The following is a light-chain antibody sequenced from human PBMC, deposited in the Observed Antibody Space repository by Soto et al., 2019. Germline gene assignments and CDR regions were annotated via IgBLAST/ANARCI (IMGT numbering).Light chain of an antibody. J-gene: IGKJ4*01. CDR3: QQYDNLPLT. Sequence: IQMTQSIASLPSSLFDIVTITCHASQDINKNLIWYQQKPGKAPKLLIYDASDLETGVPSRFSGSGSGTGFTFTIRSLQPEDIATYYCQQYDNLPLTFGGGTKVDIK. CDR1: QDINKN. V-gene: IGKV1-33*01. CDR2: DAS.